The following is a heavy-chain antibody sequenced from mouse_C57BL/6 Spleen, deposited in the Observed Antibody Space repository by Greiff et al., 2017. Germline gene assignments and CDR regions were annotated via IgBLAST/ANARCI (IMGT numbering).Heavy chain of an antibody. CDR3: ARPYGSSYDWFAY. CDR2: INPSSGYT. CDR1: GYTFTSYT. D-gene: IGHD1-1*01. V-gene: IGHV1-4*01. Sequence: SGAELARPGASVKMSCKASGYTFTSYTMHWVKQRPGQGLEWIGYINPSSGYTKYNQKFKDKATLTADKSSSTAYMQLSSLTSEDSAVYYCARPYGSSYDWFAYWGQGTLVTVSA. J-gene: IGHJ3*01.